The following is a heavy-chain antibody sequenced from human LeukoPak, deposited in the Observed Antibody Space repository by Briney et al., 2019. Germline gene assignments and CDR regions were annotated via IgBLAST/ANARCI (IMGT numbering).Heavy chain of an antibody. CDR2: IYSGGST. D-gene: IGHD3-10*01. V-gene: IGHV3-66*01. CDR1: GFTVSSNY. CDR3: ARDRENWQGLWFGELGH. Sequence: PGGSLRLSCAASGFTVSSNYMSWVRQAPGKGLEWVSVIYSGGSTYYADSVKGRFTISRDNSKNTLYLQMNSLRAEDTAVYYCARDRENWQGLWFGELGHWGQGTLVTVSS. J-gene: IGHJ4*02.